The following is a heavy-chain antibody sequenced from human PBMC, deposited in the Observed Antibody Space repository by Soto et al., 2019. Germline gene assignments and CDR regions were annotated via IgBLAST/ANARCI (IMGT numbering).Heavy chain of an antibody. CDR2: VYYSWST. V-gene: IGHV4-59*01. D-gene: IGHD3-9*01. CDR3: VRDYLLTGFDT. Sequence: SETLSLTCTVSNASISTITSYYWTWVRQPPGKGLEWIGYVYYSWSTNFNPSLKSRVGMSIDTSKNQFSLELKSVTAADTATYYCVRDYLLTGFDTWGQGTLVTVSS. CDR1: NASISTITSYY. J-gene: IGHJ5*02.